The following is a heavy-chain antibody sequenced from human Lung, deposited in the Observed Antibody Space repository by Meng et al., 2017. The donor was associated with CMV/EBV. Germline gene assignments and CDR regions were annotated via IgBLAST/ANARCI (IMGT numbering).Heavy chain of an antibody. CDR2: IYSDGSST. J-gene: IGHJ4*02. CDR1: GFTFSNYA. CDR3: AKGDDSGWSPFDD. Sequence: GEXXTISCAASGFTFSNYAMNWVRQAPGKGLEWVSVIYSDGSSTYYADSVKGRFTISRDNSKNTLDLQMNSLRAEDTAVYYCAKGDDSGWSPFDDWGQGPLVTVSS. D-gene: IGHD3-22*01. V-gene: IGHV3-23*03.